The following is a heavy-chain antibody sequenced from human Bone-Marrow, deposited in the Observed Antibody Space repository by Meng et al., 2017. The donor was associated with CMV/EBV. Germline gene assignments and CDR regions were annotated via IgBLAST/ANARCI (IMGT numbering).Heavy chain of an antibody. CDR1: GSTFSTCG. D-gene: IGHD4-11*01. CDR3: AKGRGTTRVYDY. J-gene: IGHJ4*02. V-gene: IGHV3-23*01. CDR2: ITAAGDDP. Sequence: SCAASGSTFSTCGMSWIRQAPGKGLERVAAITAAGDDPYYADSVKGRFTISRDNSKNTLYLQLNTLRAEDSAVYFCAKGRGTTRVYDYWGQGILVTVSS.